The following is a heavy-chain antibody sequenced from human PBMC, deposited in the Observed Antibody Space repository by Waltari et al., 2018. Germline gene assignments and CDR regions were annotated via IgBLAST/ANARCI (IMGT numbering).Heavy chain of an antibody. D-gene: IGHD4-17*01. Sequence: QVQLVASGVGVVQPGTSLRLPCSASGFTFSSYSLHWVRQAPGKGLEWVAVISYDGSNKYYADSVKGRFTISRDNSKNTLYLQMNSLRAEDTAVYYCATTTVNTGVFDYWGQGTLVTVSS. V-gene: IGHV3-30-3*01. CDR3: ATTTVNTGVFDY. CDR1: GFTFSSYS. J-gene: IGHJ4*02. CDR2: ISYDGSNK.